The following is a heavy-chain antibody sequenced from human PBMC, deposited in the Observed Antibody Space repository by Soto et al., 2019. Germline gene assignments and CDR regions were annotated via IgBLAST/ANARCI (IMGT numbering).Heavy chain of an antibody. J-gene: IGHJ5*02. CDR3: ARDPFDFWSGSNWFDP. CDR2: ISYDGTNK. D-gene: IGHD3-3*01. CDR1: GFTFSNFA. V-gene: IGHV3-30-3*01. Sequence: QVQLVESGGGVVQPGRSLTLSCAASGFTFSNFALRWVRQAPGKGLEWVAVISYDGTNKYYANSVKGRFTISRDNSKNTLFLQMNSLRDDDTAVYYCARDPFDFWSGSNWFDPWGQGTLVTVSS.